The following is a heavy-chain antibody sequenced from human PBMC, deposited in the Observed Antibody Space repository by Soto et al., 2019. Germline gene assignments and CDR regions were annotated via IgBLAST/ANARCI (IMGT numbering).Heavy chain of an antibody. CDR2: IYYSGST. V-gene: IGHV4-61*01. CDR1: GGSVSSGSYY. J-gene: IGHJ5*02. CDR3: ASNNHFWSGYSLS. D-gene: IGHD3-3*02. Sequence: SETLSLTCTVSGGSVSSGSYYWSWIRQPPGKGLEWIGYIYYSGSTNYNPSLKSRVTISVDTSKNQFSLKLSSVTAADTAVYYCASNNHFWSGYSLSWGQGTLVTVSS.